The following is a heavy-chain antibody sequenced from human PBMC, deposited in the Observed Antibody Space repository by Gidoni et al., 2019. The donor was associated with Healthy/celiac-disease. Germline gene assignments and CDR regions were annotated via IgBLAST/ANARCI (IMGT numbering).Heavy chain of an antibody. CDR2: ISGSGGST. CDR1: GFTFSSYA. D-gene: IGHD6-13*01. J-gene: IGHJ4*02. Sequence: EVQLVESGGGLVQPGGSLRLSCAASGFTFSSYAMSWVRQAPGKGLEWVSAISGSGGSTYYADSVKGRFTISRDNSKNTLYLQMNSLRAEDTAVYYCAKEGDRQLVYNNGYYFDYWGQGTLVTVSS. V-gene: IGHV3-23*04. CDR3: AKEGDRQLVYNNGYYFDY.